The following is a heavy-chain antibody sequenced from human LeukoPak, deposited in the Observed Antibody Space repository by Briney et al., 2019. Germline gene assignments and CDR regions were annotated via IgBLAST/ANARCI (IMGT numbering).Heavy chain of an antibody. CDR3: ARDEAPKY. Sequence: SETLSLTCTVSGYSISSGLYWGWIRQPPGKGLEWIGSIYHSGITYYNPSLKSRVTMSVDTSKNQFSLKLSSVTAADTAVYFWARDEAPKYWGQGTLVTVSS. CDR2: IYHSGIT. V-gene: IGHV4-38-2*02. CDR1: GYSISSGLY. J-gene: IGHJ4*02.